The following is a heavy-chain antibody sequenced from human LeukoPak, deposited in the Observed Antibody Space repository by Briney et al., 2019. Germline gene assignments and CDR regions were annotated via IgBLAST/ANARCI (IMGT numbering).Heavy chain of an antibody. CDR2: INHRGST. V-gene: IGHV4-34*01. J-gene: IGHJ6*03. Sequence: PSETLSLTCAVYNGSFSGYYWSWIRQPPGKGLEWIGEINHRGSTNNNPSLKSRVTISVDTSKNQFSLKLTSVTAADTAVYYCARLDIAARPRHYYYYYMDVWGKGTTVTVSS. CDR3: ARLDIAARPRHYYYYYMDV. D-gene: IGHD6-6*01. CDR1: NGSFSGYY.